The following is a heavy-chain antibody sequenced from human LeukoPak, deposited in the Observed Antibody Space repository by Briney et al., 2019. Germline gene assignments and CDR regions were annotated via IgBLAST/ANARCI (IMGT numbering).Heavy chain of an antibody. V-gene: IGHV4-39*01. CDR2: IYYSGST. CDR3: ARHARRYFGTKQGPLFDY. D-gene: IGHD3-9*01. Sequence: TSETLPLTCTVSGGSISSSSYYWGWIRQPPGKGLEWIGSIYYSGSTYYNPSLKSRVTISVDTSKNQFSLKLSSVTAADTAVYYCARHARRYFGTKQGPLFDYWGQGTLVTVSS. CDR1: GGSISSSSYY. J-gene: IGHJ4*02.